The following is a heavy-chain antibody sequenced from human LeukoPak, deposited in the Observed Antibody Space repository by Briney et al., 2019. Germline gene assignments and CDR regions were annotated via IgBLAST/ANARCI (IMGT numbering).Heavy chain of an antibody. CDR2: IYSDGST. J-gene: IGHJ3*02. Sequence: PGGSLRLSCAASGFTVSSNYMSWVRQAPGKGLEWVSVIYSDGSTYYADSVKGRFTISRDNSKNTLYLQMNSLRAEDTAVYYCARDLSIAVAGTTPAFDIWGQGTMVTVSS. D-gene: IGHD6-19*01. CDR3: ARDLSIAVAGTTPAFDI. V-gene: IGHV3-66*01. CDR1: GFTVSSNY.